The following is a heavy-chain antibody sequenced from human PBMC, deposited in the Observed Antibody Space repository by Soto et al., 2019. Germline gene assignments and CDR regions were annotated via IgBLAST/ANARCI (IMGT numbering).Heavy chain of an antibody. CDR3: ARDYSSGWYGFSNYGMDV. CDR1: GGSISSSSYY. J-gene: IGHJ6*02. D-gene: IGHD6-19*01. V-gene: IGHV4-39*01. CDR2: IYYSGST. Sequence: SETLSLTCTVSGGSISSSSYYWGWIRQPPGKGLEWIGSIYYSGSTYYNPSLKSRVTISVDTSKNQFSLKLSSVTAADTAVYYCARDYSSGWYGFSNYGMDVWGQGTTVTVSS.